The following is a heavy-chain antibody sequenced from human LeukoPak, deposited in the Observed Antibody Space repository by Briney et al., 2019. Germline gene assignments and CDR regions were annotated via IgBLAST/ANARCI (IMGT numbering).Heavy chain of an antibody. CDR3: ARGRRRFGELLYFDY. CDR2: INHSGST. Sequence: PSETLSLTCAVYGGSFSGYYWSWIRQPPGKGLEWIGEINHSGSTNYNPSLKSRVTISVDTSKNQFSLKLSSVTAADTAVYYCARGRRRFGELLYFDYWGQGTLVTVSS. D-gene: IGHD3-10*01. CDR1: GGSFSGYY. J-gene: IGHJ4*02. V-gene: IGHV4-34*01.